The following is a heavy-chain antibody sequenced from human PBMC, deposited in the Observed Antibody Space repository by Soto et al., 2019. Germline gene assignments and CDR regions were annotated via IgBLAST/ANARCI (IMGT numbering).Heavy chain of an antibody. CDR3: ARDREITTDYYYGMDV. Sequence: ASVKVSCKASGYTFTGYDMHWVRQAPGQGLEWMGWINPNSGGTNYAQKFQGWVTMTRDTSISTAYMELSRLRSDDTAVYYCARDREITTDYYYGMDVWGQGTTVTVSS. CDR2: INPNSGGT. D-gene: IGHD4-17*01. V-gene: IGHV1-2*04. CDR1: GYTFTGYD. J-gene: IGHJ6*02.